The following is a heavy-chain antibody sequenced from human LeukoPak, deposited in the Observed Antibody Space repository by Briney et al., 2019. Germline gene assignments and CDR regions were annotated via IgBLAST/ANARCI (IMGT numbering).Heavy chain of an antibody. V-gene: IGHV4-39*01. CDR2: IYYSGST. Sequence: SETLSPTCTVSGGSISGSFYYWGWIRQPPGKGPEWIGSIYYSGSTYYNPSLKSRVTISVDTSKNQFSLNLSSVTAADTAVYYCARRGLIDYWGQGTLVTVSS. CDR1: GGSISGSFYY. CDR3: ARRGLIDY. D-gene: IGHD3/OR15-3a*01. J-gene: IGHJ4*02.